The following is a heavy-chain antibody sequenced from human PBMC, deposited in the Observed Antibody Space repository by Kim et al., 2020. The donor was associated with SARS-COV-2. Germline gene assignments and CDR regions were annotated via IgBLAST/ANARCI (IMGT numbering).Heavy chain of an antibody. CDR3: ARGNYYESVSLSDYYNGMYV. J-gene: IGHJ6*02. CDR2: ISYNGRNK. V-gene: IGHV3-30-3*01. D-gene: IGHD3-10*01. Sequence: GGSLRLSCAASGLSFDDSAMNWVRQPPGKGLEWVAVISYNGRNKDYADSVKGRFTISRDNSKRTLYLQMNSLRVEDTAVYYCARGNYYESVSLSDYYNGMYVWGQGTTVTVYS. CDR1: GLSFDDSA.